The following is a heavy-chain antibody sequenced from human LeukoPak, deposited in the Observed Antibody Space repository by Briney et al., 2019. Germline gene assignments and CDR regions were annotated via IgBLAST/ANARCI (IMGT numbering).Heavy chain of an antibody. J-gene: IGHJ6*02. V-gene: IGHV3-21*01. Sequence: GGSLRLSCAASGFTFSSYSMNWVRQAPGKGLEWVSSISSSSSYIYYADSVKGRFTISRDNAKNSLYLQMNSLRAEDTAVYYCARDLLVGITIFGVVTRDDYYYGMDVWGQGTTVTVSS. CDR2: ISSSSSYI. CDR3: ARDLLVGITIFGVVTRDDYYYGMDV. D-gene: IGHD3-3*01. CDR1: GFTFSSYS.